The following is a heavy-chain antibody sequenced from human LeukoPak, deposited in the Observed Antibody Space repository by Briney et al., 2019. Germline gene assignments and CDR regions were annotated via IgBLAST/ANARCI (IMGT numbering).Heavy chain of an antibody. CDR1: GYTFTSYG. CDR3: ARAAFWSGYPYYFDY. V-gene: IGHV1-18*01. D-gene: IGHD3-3*01. Sequence: GASVKVSCKASGYTFTSYGISWVRQAPGQGLEWMGWISAYNGNTNYAQKLQGRVTMTTDTSTSTAYMELRGLRSDDTAVYYCARAAFWSGYPYYFDYWGQGTLVTVSS. CDR2: ISAYNGNT. J-gene: IGHJ4*02.